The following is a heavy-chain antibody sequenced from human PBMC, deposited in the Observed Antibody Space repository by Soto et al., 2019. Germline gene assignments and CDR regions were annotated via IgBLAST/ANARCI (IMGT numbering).Heavy chain of an antibody. Sequence: SETLSLTCTVSGGSINNYYWTWIRQPPGKGLEWIGSIYFSGTTNYNPSLKSRVTMSVDTSKNQLSLKLSSVTAADTAVYFCARSDMLGHQAGFDYWGPGTLVTVSS. CDR3: ARSDMLGHQAGFDY. J-gene: IGHJ4*02. CDR1: GGSINNYY. D-gene: IGHD3-10*02. V-gene: IGHV4-59*01. CDR2: IYFSGTT.